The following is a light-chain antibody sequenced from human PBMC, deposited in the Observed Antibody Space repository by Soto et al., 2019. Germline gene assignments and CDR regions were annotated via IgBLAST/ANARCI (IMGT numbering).Light chain of an antibody. CDR2: GVS. J-gene: IGKJ5*01. Sequence: EIVLTQSPGTLSLSPGARATLSCRASQSVSSGYLAWYRQKPGQAPRLLIYGVSSRATGIPDRFSGSGSGTDFTLTISSLEPEDLAVYYCQQRTNWPPSITFGPGTRLEIK. V-gene: IGKV3D-20*02. CDR1: QSVSSGY. CDR3: QQRTNWPPSIT.